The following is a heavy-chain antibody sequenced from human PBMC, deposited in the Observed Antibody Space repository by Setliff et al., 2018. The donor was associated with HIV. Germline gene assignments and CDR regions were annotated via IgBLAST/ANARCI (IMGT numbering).Heavy chain of an antibody. Sequence: GSLRLSCAASGFTFRNYGMHWVRQAPGKGLEWVAFIRLDGSGKFYADSVKGRFTISRDNSRNTLYLQMNSLRDEDTAVYYCAREGGSSGYCGYFDYWGQGTLVTVSS. CDR3: AREGGSSGYCGYFDY. V-gene: IGHV3-30*02. J-gene: IGHJ4*02. CDR1: GFTFRNYG. CDR2: IRLDGSGK. D-gene: IGHD3-22*01.